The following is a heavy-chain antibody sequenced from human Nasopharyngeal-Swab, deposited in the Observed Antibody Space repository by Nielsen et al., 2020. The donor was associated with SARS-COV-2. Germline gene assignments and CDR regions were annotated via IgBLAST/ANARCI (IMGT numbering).Heavy chain of an antibody. CDR1: GYSFTSYW. Sequence: GESLKISCKGSGYSFTSYWIGRVRQMPGKGPEWMGIIYPGDSDTRYSPSFQGQVTISADKSISTAYLQWSSLEASDTAMYYCARPRASSSRQDLSYIDYWGQGTLVTVSS. CDR2: IYPGDSDT. J-gene: IGHJ4*02. D-gene: IGHD6-6*01. CDR3: ARPRASSSRQDLSYIDY. V-gene: IGHV5-51*01.